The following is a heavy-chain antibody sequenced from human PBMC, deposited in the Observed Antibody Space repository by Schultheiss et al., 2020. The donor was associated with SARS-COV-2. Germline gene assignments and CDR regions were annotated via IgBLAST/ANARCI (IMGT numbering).Heavy chain of an antibody. CDR2: INHSGST. Sequence: LRLSCAASGFTFSSYGMHWVRQAPGKGLEWIGEINHSGSTNYNPSLKSRFTISVDTSKNQFSLKLSSVTAADTAVYYCARALTWNYVDYWGQGTLVTVSS. CDR3: ARALTWNYVDY. CDR1: GFTFSSYG. V-gene: IGHV4-34*01. D-gene: IGHD1-1*01. J-gene: IGHJ4*02.